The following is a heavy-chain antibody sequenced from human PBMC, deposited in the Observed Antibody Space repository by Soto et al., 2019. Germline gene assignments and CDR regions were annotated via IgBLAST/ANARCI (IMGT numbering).Heavy chain of an antibody. Sequence: QVQLVQSGAEVKKPGSSVKVSCTASGGTFNFYSISWVRQAPGQGLEWVGRVIPMVGMSEYAQKFQGRVTITADKPTSTADMNLRSLRSEDTAVYYCATNYGSGSAHFDYCGQGTLVTVSS. V-gene: IGHV1-69*02. J-gene: IGHJ4*02. CDR2: VIPMVGMS. CDR3: ATNYGSGSAHFDY. CDR1: GGTFNFYS. D-gene: IGHD3-10*01.